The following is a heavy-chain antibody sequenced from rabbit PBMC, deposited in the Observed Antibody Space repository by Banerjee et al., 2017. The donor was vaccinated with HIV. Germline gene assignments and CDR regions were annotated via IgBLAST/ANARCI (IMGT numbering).Heavy chain of an antibody. Sequence: QEQLVESGGGLVTLGGSLKLSCKASGIDFSSYGISWVRQAPGKGLEWIAYIYPDYGSTDYASWVNGRFTISLDNAQNTVDLKMTSLTAADTATYFCARGALDAFTLWGPGTLVTVS. V-gene: IGHV1S47*01. CDR2: IYPDYGST. J-gene: IGHJ4*01. CDR1: GIDFSSYG. CDR3: ARGALDAFTL.